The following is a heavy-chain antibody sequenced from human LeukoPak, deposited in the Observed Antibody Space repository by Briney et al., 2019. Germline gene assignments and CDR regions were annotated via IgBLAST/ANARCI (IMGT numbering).Heavy chain of an antibody. Sequence: GGSLRLSCAASGFTFSSYSINWVRQAPGKGLGWVSYISSTSSAIYYADSVKGRFTTSRDNAKNSLYLQMNSLRAEDTAVYYCARVIGSYGDSAYWGQGTLVTVSS. CDR2: ISSTSSAI. V-gene: IGHV3-48*04. CDR3: ARVIGSYGDSAY. D-gene: IGHD1-26*01. CDR1: GFTFSSYS. J-gene: IGHJ4*02.